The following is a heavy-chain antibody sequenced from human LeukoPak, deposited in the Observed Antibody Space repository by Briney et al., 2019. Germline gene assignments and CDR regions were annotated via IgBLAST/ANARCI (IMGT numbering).Heavy chain of an antibody. CDR1: GFTFSTYH. CDR3: ARGFEVGGVAGSDY. J-gene: IGHJ4*02. V-gene: IGHV3-53*01. D-gene: IGHD6-19*01. CDR2: IYSDNT. Sequence: GGSLRLSCAASGFTFSTYHMSWVRQAPGKGLEWVSFIYSDNTHYSDSVKGRFTISRDNSKNTLYLQMNSLRAEDTAVYYCARGFEVGGVAGSDYWGQGTLVTVSS.